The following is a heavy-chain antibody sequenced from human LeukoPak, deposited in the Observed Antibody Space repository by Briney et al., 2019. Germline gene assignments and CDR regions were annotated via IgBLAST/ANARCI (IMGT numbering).Heavy chain of an antibody. CDR3: AKDVVGQQWPENY. D-gene: IGHD6-19*01. CDR2: IQYDGSIR. J-gene: IGHJ4*02. Sequence: GGSLRLSCAASGFTFSTYGMHWVRQAPGKGLEWVAFIQYDGSIRLYGDSVKGRFTISRDNSKNTLYLQMNSLRPEDTAVYYCAKDVVGQQWPENYWGQGTLVTVSS. V-gene: IGHV3-30*02. CDR1: GFTFSTYG.